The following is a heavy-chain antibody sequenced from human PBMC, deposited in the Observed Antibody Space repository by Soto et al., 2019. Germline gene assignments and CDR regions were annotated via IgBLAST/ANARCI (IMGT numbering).Heavy chain of an antibody. CDR2: IGTAGDT. CDR3: ARDLGSRAFDP. CDR1: GFTFSSYD. V-gene: IGHV3-13*01. Sequence: LRLSCAASGFTFSSYDMHWVRQATGKGLEWVSAIGTAGDTYYPGSVKGRFTISRENAKNSLYLQMNSLRAGDTAVYYCARDLGSRAFDPWGQGTLVTVSS. J-gene: IGHJ5*02. D-gene: IGHD2-15*01.